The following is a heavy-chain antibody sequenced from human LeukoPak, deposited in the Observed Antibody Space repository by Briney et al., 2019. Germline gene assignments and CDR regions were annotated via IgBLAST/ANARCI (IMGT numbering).Heavy chain of an antibody. CDR2: TYYRSKWST. J-gene: IGHJ4*02. D-gene: IGHD7-27*01. CDR1: GDSVSSNSAA. CDR3: GRLENWAFDF. V-gene: IGHV6-1*01. Sequence: SQTLSLTCAISGDSVSSNSAAWTWIRQSPSRGLEWLGRTYYRSKWSTDYAVSVKSRITVNPDTSKNQFSLQLNSVTPEDTAAYYCGRLENWAFDFWGQGTLITVSS.